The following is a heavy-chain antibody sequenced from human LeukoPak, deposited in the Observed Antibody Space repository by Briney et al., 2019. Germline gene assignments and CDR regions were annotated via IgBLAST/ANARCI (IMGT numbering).Heavy chain of an antibody. CDR3: AKGAEIDH. CDR2: MTGPADTT. J-gene: IGHJ4*02. CDR1: GFNFNNFA. Sequence: GGSLRLSCAASGFNFNNFAMSWVCQAPGKGLEWLSAMTGPADTTYYAESVKGRFTISRDYSKSMVFLQMNSLRVEDTAIYYCAKGAEIDHWGQGTLVTVSS. V-gene: IGHV3-23*01.